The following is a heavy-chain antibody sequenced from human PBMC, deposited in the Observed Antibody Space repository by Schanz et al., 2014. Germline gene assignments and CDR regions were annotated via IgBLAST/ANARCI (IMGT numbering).Heavy chain of an antibody. J-gene: IGHJ6*04. V-gene: IGHV3-7*01. Sequence: EVQLVESGGGLVQPGESLRLSCAASGFSFSNYWMSWVRQAPGKGLEWVANIKQDGSEKYYVDSVKGRFTISRDNSKNTLYLQVNSLRAEDTAVYFCARDLSSLIQGDVWGKGTTVTVSS. CDR1: GFSFSNYW. D-gene: IGHD2-2*01. CDR3: ARDLSSLIQGDV. CDR2: IKQDGSEK.